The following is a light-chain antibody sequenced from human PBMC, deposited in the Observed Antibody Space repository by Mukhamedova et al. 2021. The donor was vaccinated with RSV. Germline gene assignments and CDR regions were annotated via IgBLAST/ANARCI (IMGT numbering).Light chain of an antibody. CDR3: QQSYIAPIT. Sequence: QTVAKYLSWYQHRPGRAPNLLIYAAAVLHDGVPSRFRGSGSGTNFTLTITSLQAEDFATYYCQQSYIAPITFGHGTRLDIK. J-gene: IGKJ5*01. V-gene: IGKV1-39*01. CDR2: AAA. CDR1: QTVAKY.